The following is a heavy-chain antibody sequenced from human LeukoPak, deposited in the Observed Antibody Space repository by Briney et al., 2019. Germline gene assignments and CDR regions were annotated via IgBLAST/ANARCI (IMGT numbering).Heavy chain of an antibody. CDR2: INHSGST. CDR1: GGSFSGYY. D-gene: IGHD3-10*01. J-gene: IGHJ5*02. V-gene: IGHV4-34*01. CDR3: ARHDTRSGLDP. Sequence: SETLSLTCAVYGGSFSGYYWSWIRQPPGKGLEWIGEINHSGSTNYNPSLKSRVTISVDTSKNQFSLKLSSVTAADTAVYYCARHDTRSGLDPWGQGTLVTVSS.